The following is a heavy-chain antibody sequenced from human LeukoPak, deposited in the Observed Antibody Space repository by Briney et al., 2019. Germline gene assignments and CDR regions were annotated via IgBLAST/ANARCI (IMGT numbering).Heavy chain of an antibody. J-gene: IGHJ3*02. D-gene: IGHD4-23*01. CDR1: GFTFSSYA. Sequence: PGGSLRLSCAASGFTFSSYAMHWVRQAPGKGLEWVAVISYDGSNKYYADSVKGRFTISRANSKNTLYLQMNSLRAEDTAVYYCARVRRTTVVTPYDAFGIWGQGTMVTVSS. CDR3: ARVRRTTVVTPYDAFGI. V-gene: IGHV3-30-3*01. CDR2: ISYDGSNK.